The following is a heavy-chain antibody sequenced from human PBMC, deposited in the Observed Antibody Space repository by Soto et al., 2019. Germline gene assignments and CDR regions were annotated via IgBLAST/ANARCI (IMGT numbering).Heavy chain of an antibody. Sequence: QVQLVESGGGLVKPGGSLRLSCAASGFTFSDYFLTWIRQAPGKGLEGVAYIGSSSSDTNYADSVKGRLTISRDNAKNSLFLQMNNLRVDDTSVYYCARDYDFWSGYLSGPFDYWGPGTLVTVSS. CDR1: GFTFSDYF. D-gene: IGHD3-3*01. CDR3: ARDYDFWSGYLSGPFDY. V-gene: IGHV3-11*06. CDR2: IGSSSSDT. J-gene: IGHJ4*02.